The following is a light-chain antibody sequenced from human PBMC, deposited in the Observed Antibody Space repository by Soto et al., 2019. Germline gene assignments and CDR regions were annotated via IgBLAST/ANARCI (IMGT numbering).Light chain of an antibody. CDR2: DAS. CDR1: QSVSSSY. J-gene: IGKJ1*01. V-gene: IGKV3D-20*02. Sequence: EIVLTQSPCTLSLSAGERATLSCGASQSVSSSYLAWYQQKPGQAPRLLIYDASKRATGIPARFSGIGFGTDFTLTISSLEPEEFAVDYCQQRSKWRTFGQGTKVDIK. CDR3: QQRSKWRT.